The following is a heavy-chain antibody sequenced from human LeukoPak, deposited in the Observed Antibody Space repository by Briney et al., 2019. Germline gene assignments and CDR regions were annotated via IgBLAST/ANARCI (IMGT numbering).Heavy chain of an antibody. D-gene: IGHD5-12*01. Sequence: GGSLRLSCAASGFTFRNSGMSWVRQAPGKGLEWVSGISAGGGSTYYADSVKGRFTISRDNSKNTLYLQMNSLRAEDTAVYYCAKKNLGVSWRFDYWGQGTLVTVSS. CDR1: GFTFRNSG. J-gene: IGHJ4*02. CDR3: AKKNLGVSWRFDY. V-gene: IGHV3-23*01. CDR2: ISAGGGST.